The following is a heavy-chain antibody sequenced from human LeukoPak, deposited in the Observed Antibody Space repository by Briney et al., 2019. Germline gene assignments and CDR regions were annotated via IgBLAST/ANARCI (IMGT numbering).Heavy chain of an antibody. CDR2: ISAYNGNT. J-gene: IGHJ4*02. CDR3: ARGRAYYYDSSGYDYGY. Sequence: ASVKVSSKASGYTFTSYGISWVRQAPGQGLEWMGWISAYNGNTNYAQKLQGRVTMTTDTSTSTAYMELRSMRSDDTAVYYCARGRAYYYDSSGYDYGYWGQGTLVTVSS. D-gene: IGHD3-22*01. CDR1: GYTFTSYG. V-gene: IGHV1-18*01.